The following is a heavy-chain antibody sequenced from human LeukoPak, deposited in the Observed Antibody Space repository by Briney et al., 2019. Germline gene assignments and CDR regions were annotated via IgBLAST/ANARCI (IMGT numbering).Heavy chain of an antibody. CDR1: GFSLSTSGVG. V-gene: IGHV2-5*02. CDR2: IYWDDDK. D-gene: IGHD3-9*01. Sequence: ESGPTLVKPTQTLTLTCTFSGFSLSTSGVGVGWIPQPPGKALEWLALIYWDDDKRYSPSLKSRLTITKDTSKNQVVLTMTNMDPVDTATYYCAHSTYYYDILTGYYYYFDYWGQGTLVTVSS. CDR3: AHSTYYYDILTGYYYYFDY. J-gene: IGHJ4*02.